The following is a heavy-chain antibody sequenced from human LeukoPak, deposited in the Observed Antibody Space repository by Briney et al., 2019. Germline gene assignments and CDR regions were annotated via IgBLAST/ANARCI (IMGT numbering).Heavy chain of an antibody. J-gene: IGHJ4*02. Sequence: ASVKVSYKASGYTFTSYGISWVRQAPGQGLEWMGWISAYNGNTNYAQKLQGRVTMTTDTSTSTAYMELRSLRPDDTAVYYCASQYYYDSSGYHYWGQGTLVTVSS. V-gene: IGHV1-18*01. D-gene: IGHD3-22*01. CDR2: ISAYNGNT. CDR1: GYTFTSYG. CDR3: ASQYYYDSSGYHY.